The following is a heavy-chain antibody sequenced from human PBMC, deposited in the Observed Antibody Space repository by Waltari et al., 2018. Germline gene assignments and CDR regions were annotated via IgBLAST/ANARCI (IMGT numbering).Heavy chain of an antibody. D-gene: IGHD5-12*01. CDR2: INRDGSRE. V-gene: IGHV3-7*01. CDR3: EGSWT. CDR1: GFN. J-gene: IGHJ4*02. Sequence: EVQLVESGGGLVQLGGSLRLSCAASGFNWIRQAPGKGLEWVANINRDGSRESYVDSVKGRFTISRDNAKNSVFLQMNSLRVEDTAVYYCEGSWTWGQGTLVTVSS.